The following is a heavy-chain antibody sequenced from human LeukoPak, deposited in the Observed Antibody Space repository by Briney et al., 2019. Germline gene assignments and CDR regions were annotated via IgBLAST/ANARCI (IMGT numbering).Heavy chain of an antibody. D-gene: IGHD3-10*01. J-gene: IGHJ3*02. CDR3: ARDFYGSGKLGAFDI. V-gene: IGHV3-23*01. Sequence: GGSLRLSCAASGFTFSSYGMSWVRQAPGKGLEWVSAISGSGGSTYYANSVKGRFTISRDNSKNTLYLQMNSLRAEDTAVYHCARDFYGSGKLGAFDIWGQGTMVTVSS. CDR1: GFTFSSYG. CDR2: ISGSGGST.